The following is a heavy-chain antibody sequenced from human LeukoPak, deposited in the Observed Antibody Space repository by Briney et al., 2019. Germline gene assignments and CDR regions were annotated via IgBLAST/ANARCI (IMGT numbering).Heavy chain of an antibody. CDR2: IVVGSGNT. D-gene: IGHD6-19*01. J-gene: IGHJ4*02. CDR3: AARSSYSSGWNFDY. CDR1: GFTFTSSA. V-gene: IGHV1-58*01. Sequence: GASVKVSCKASGFTFTSSAVQWVRQAHGQRLEWIGWIVVGSGNTNYAQKFQERVTITRDMSTSTAYMELSSLRSEDTAVYYCAARSSYSSGWNFDYWGQGTLVTVSS.